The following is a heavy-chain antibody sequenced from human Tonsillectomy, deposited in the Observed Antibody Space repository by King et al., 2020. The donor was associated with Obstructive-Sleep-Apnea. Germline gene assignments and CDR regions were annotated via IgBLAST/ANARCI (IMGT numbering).Heavy chain of an antibody. CDR3: AKTVGWFGELFGRFDP. CDR1: GYTFTSYG. CDR2: ISGYNGNT. D-gene: IGHD3-10*01. V-gene: IGHV1-18*01. J-gene: IGHJ5*02. Sequence: QLVQSGAEVKKPGASVKVSCKASGYTFTSYGISWVRQAPGQGLEWMGWISGYNGNTNYAQKFQGRVTVTTDTSTSTAYMELRSLRSDDTAVYYCAKTVGWFGELFGRFDPWGQGTLVTVSS.